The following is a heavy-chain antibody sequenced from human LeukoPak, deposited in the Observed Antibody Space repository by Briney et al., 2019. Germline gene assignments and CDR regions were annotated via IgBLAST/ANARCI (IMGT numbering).Heavy chain of an antibody. CDR3: AKDRTRDYDFWSGYYCGMDV. CDR1: GFTFSSYG. Sequence: GGSLRLSCAASGFTFSSYGMHWVPQAPGKGLEWVAVISYDGSNKYYADSVKGRFTISRDNSKNTLYLQMNSLRAEDTAVYYCAKDRTRDYDFWSGYYCGMDVWGQGTTVTVSS. CDR2: ISYDGSNK. J-gene: IGHJ6*02. D-gene: IGHD3-3*01. V-gene: IGHV3-30*18.